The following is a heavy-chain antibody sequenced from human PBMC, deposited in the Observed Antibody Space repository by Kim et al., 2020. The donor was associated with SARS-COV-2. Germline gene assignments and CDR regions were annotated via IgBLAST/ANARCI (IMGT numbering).Heavy chain of an antibody. Sequence: FQGRVTITRDTSASTAYMELSSLRSEDTAVYYCARDGEVRVWFGEFTFDYWGQGTLVTVSS. V-gene: IGHV1-3*01. CDR3: ARDGEVRVWFGEFTFDY. D-gene: IGHD3-10*01. J-gene: IGHJ4*02.